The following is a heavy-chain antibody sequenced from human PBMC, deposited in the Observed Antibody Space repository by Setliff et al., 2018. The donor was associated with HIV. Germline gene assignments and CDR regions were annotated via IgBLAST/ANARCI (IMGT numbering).Heavy chain of an antibody. CDR3: AREGGGYSGTYFNFPFDS. CDR2: INHSGST. V-gene: IGHV4-34*01. Sequence: PSETLSLTCAVYGSSFNPYYWSWIRQSPGKGLDWIGEINHSGSTNYSPSLKSRVTISVDTSKNQFSLKVTSVTAADTAVYYCAREGGGYSGTYFNFPFDSWGQGTLVTVSS. J-gene: IGHJ4*02. CDR1: GSSFNPYY. D-gene: IGHD1-26*01.